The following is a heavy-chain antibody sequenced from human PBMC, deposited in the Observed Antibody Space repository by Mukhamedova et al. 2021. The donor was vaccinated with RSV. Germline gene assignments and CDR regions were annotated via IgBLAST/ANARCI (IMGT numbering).Heavy chain of an antibody. J-gene: IGHJ6*02. CDR3: ARHYGTTYYYYGMDV. D-gene: IGHD4-11*01. V-gene: IGHV5-51*01. Sequence: VRQMPGKGLEWMGIIYPGDSDTRYSPSFQGQVTISADKSISAAYLQWSSLKASDTAMYYCARHYGTTYYYYGMDVWGQGTTVTV. CDR2: IYPGDSDT.